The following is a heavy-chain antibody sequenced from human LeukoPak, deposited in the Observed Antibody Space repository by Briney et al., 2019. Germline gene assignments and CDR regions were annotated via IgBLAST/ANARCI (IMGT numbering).Heavy chain of an antibody. V-gene: IGHV3-21*01. J-gene: IGHJ3*02. D-gene: IGHD3-22*01. CDR2: ISSSSSYI. CDR3: ARDPFSYYYDSSGYYLDAFDI. Sequence: GGSLRLSCAASGFTFSSYSMNWVRQAPGKGLEWVSSISSSSSYIYYADSVKGRFTISRDNAKNSLYLQMNSLRAEDTAVYYCARDPFSYYYDSSGYYLDAFDIWGQGTMVTVSS. CDR1: GFTFSSYS.